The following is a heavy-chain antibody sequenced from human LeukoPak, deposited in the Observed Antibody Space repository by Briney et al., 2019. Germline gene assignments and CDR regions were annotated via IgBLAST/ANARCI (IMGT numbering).Heavy chain of an antibody. CDR2: IWYDGSNK. CDR1: GFTFSSYG. CDR3: ARELGYSYGQRVVY. V-gene: IGHV3-33*08. Sequence: PGGSLRLSCAASGFTFSSYGMHWVRQAPGKGLEWVAVIWYDGSNKYYADSVKGRFTISRDNSKNTLYLQMNSLRAEDTAVYYCARELGYSYGQRVVYWGQGTLVTVSS. D-gene: IGHD5-18*01. J-gene: IGHJ4*02.